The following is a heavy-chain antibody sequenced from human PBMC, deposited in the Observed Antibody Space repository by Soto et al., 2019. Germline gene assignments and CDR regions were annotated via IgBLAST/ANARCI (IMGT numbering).Heavy chain of an antibody. V-gene: IGHV5-10-1*01. J-gene: IGHJ3*02. D-gene: IGHD5-18*01. CDR3: ARHRSAMAYFDAFDI. Sequence: PGESLKISCNGSGYSFTIYWISWVRQMPGKGLEWMGRIDPSDSYTNYSPSFQGHVTISADKSISTAYLQWSSLKASDTAMYYCARHRSAMAYFDAFDIWGQGTMVT. CDR1: GYSFTIYW. CDR2: IDPSDSYT.